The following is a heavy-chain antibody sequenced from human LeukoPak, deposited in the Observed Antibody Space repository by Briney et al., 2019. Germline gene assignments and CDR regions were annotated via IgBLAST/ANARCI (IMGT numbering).Heavy chain of an antibody. CDR3: VREGGSGWYSGWFDP. D-gene: IGHD6-19*01. V-gene: IGHV3-7*01. CDR2: IKKDGSEK. CDR1: GFTFSNYW. J-gene: IGHJ5*02. Sequence: SGGSLRLSCAASGFTFSNYWMSWVRQAPGKGLEWVANIKKDGSEKKYVDSVKGRFTISRDNAENPLHLQMNSLRAEDTAVYYCVREGGSGWYSGWFDPWGQGTLVTVSS.